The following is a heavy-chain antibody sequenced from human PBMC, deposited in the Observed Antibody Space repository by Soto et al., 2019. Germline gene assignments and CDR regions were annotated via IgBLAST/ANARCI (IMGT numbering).Heavy chain of an antibody. D-gene: IGHD2-15*01. CDR1: GFSLTTTGVG. CDR2: IYWDDDK. CDR3: AHRLCDNSCYWDGGYFDF. V-gene: IGHV2-5*02. J-gene: IGHJ4*02. Sequence: QITLKESGPTLVKPTQTLTLTCTFSGFSLTTTGVGVGWIRQPPGKALECLALIYWDDDKRYSPSLKSRLTTTKDTSKTQVVLTMTTRDPVDTATYYCAHRLCDNSCYWDGGYFDFWGQGTLVTVSS.